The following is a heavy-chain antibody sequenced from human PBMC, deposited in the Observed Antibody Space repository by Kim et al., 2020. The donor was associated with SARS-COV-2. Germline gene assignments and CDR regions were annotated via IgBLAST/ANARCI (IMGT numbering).Heavy chain of an antibody. Sequence: KFQGRVTITRDTSTSTVYMELSSLRSEDTAVYYCARGVAAVAGSQYYFDYWGQGTLVTVSS. D-gene: IGHD6-19*01. J-gene: IGHJ4*02. CDR3: ARGVAAVAGSQYYFDY. V-gene: IGHV1-46*01.